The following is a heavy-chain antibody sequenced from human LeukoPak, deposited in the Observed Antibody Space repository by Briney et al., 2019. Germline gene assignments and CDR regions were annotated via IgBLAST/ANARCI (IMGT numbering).Heavy chain of an antibody. CDR1: GFTFSNYW. Sequence: GGSLRLSYAASGFTFSNYWMHWVRQAPGKGLVWVSRITSDGSTTSYADSVKGRFTISRDNAQNTLYLQMNSLRAEDTAVYYCARGFYDMDVWGQGTMVTVSS. CDR3: ARGFYDMDV. V-gene: IGHV3-74*01. D-gene: IGHD3-22*01. J-gene: IGHJ3*01. CDR2: ITSDGSTT.